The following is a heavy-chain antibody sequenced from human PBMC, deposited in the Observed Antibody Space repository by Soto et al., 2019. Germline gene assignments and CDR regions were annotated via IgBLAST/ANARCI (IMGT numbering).Heavy chain of an antibody. CDR1: GFDFEDYT. D-gene: IGHD6-6*01. Sequence: GGSLRLSCVASGFDFEDYTMHWVRQAPGKGLECVSRITYDGDETSYADFVRGRFTMSRDNNKKSLFLLMNNLTPEDTAVYYCAKDGVYYFDHWGQGTLVTVSS. CDR3: AKDGVYYFDH. V-gene: IGHV3-43*01. CDR2: ITYDGDET. J-gene: IGHJ4*02.